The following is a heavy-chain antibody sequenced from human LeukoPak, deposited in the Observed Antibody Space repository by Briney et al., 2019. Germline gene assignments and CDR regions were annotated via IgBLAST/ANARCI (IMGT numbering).Heavy chain of an antibody. CDR3: ATLPSIVGAGLFDY. Sequence: SVKVSCKASGGTFSSYAISWVRQAPGQGLEWMGGIIPIFGTANYAQKFQDRVTITADESTSTAYMELSSLRSVDTAVYYCATLPSIVGAGLFDYWGQGTLVTVSS. CDR2: IIPIFGTA. CDR1: GGTFSSYA. D-gene: IGHD1-26*01. J-gene: IGHJ4*02. V-gene: IGHV1-69*13.